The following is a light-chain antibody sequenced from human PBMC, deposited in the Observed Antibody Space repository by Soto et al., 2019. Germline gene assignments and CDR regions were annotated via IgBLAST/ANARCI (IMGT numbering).Light chain of an antibody. CDR1: QSVLYSPNNKNY. J-gene: IGKJ4*01. V-gene: IGKV4-1*01. Sequence: DIVLTQSPDSLAVSLGERVTINCKSSQSVLYSPNNKNYLAWYQQKPGQAPKLLIYWASTRDSGVPDRFSGSGSGTDFTLTITNLQAEDVAVYYCQQFDTAPLTFGGATKVDIK. CDR3: QQFDTAPLT. CDR2: WAS.